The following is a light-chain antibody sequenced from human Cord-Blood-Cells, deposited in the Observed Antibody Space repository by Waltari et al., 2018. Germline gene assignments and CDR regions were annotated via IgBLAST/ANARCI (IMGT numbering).Light chain of an antibody. CDR2: GAS. J-gene: IGKJ4*01. CDR3: QQYNNWPLT. Sequence: EIVMTQPPATLSVSPGERATLSCRASQSVSSNLAWYQQRPGQAPRLLIYGASTRATGIPARFSGSESGTEFTLTISSLQSEDFAVYYCQQYNNWPLTFGGGTKVEIK. V-gene: IGKV3-15*01. CDR1: QSVSSN.